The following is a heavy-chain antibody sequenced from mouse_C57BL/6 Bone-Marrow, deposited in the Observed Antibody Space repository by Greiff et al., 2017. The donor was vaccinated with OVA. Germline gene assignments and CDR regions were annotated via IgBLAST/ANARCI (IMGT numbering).Heavy chain of an antibody. J-gene: IGHJ2*01. D-gene: IGHD1-1*01. CDR3: ARLPHYFDY. V-gene: IGHV5-4*03. Sequence: EVKVVESGGGLVKPGGSLKLSCAASGFTFSSYAMSWVRQTPEKRLEWVATISDGGRYTYYPDNVKGRFTISRDNAKNNLYLQMSHLKSEDTAMYYCARLPHYFDYWGQGTTLTVSS. CDR1: GFTFSSYA. CDR2: ISDGGRYT.